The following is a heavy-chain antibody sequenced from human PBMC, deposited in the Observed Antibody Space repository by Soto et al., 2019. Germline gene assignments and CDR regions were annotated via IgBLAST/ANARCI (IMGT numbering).Heavy chain of an antibody. CDR1: GFTFSSYW. D-gene: IGHD3-10*01. J-gene: IGHJ6*02. Sequence: PGGSLRLSCAASGFTFSSYWTSWVRQAPGKGLEWVANIKQDGSEKYYVDSVKGRFTISRDNAKNSLYLQMNSLRAEDTAVYYCAGSTMAYGSHYGMDVWGQGTTVTVSS. CDR3: AGSTMAYGSHYGMDV. V-gene: IGHV3-7*01. CDR2: IKQDGSEK.